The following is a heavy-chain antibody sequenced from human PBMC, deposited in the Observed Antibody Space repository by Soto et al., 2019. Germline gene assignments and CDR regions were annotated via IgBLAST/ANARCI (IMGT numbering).Heavy chain of an antibody. V-gene: IGHV3-48*03. CDR3: ANHCDAENYYYGMDV. CDR2: INNRGDTT. CDR1: GFNFKSYE. Sequence: GGSLRLSCEASGFNFKSYEMNWVRQAPGKGLEWVAFINNRGDTTYYAASVKGGFSISRDNTKNSLYLQMTSLRVEDTAVYYCANHCDAENYYYGMDVWGQGTTVTVSS. J-gene: IGHJ6*02. D-gene: IGHD2-21*01.